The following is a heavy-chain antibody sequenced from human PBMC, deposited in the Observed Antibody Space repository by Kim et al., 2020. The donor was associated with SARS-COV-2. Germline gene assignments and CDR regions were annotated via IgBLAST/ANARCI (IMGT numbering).Heavy chain of an antibody. CDR1: GFIVGDSY. CDR3: TRDRRDSRGYFDS. D-gene: IGHD3-22*01. Sequence: LTCAASGFIVGDSYMSWVRQAPGKGLEWVAVIYTGGNTYYADSVKGRFTMSRDNSKNTVYLHLNSLRAEDTAVYYCTRDRRDSRGYFDSWGQGTLVTVSS. J-gene: IGHJ4*02. V-gene: IGHV3-66*01. CDR2: IYTGGNT.